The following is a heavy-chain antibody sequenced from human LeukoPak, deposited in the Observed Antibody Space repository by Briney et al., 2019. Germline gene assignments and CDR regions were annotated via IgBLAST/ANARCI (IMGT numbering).Heavy chain of an antibody. CDR2: ISGSAGST. J-gene: IGHJ6*02. Sequence: GGSLRLSCAASGFTFSSYGMHWVRQAPGKGLEWVSGISGSAGSTYYADSVKGRFTISRDNSRNTLNLQMNSLRAEDTAVYYCAKHDYDYYYYYGMDVWGQGTTVTVSS. CDR3: AKHDYDYYYYYGMDV. CDR1: GFTFSSYG. D-gene: IGHD4-17*01. V-gene: IGHV3-23*01.